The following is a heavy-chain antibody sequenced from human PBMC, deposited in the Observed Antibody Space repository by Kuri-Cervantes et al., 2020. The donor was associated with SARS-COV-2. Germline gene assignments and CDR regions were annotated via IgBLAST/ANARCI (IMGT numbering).Heavy chain of an antibody. CDR3: VGITMVRGVRIYDY. Sequence: SETLSLTCAVYGGSFSGYYWSWIRQPPGKGLEWIGEINHSGSTNYNPSLKSRVTISVDTSKNQFSLKLSSVTAADTAVYYCVGITMVRGVRIYDYWGQGNLVTGSS. J-gene: IGHJ4*02. V-gene: IGHV4-34*01. CDR2: INHSGST. CDR1: GGSFSGYY. D-gene: IGHD3-10*01.